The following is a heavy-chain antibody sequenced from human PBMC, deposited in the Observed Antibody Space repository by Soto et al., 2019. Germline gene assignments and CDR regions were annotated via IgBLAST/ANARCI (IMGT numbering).Heavy chain of an antibody. V-gene: IGHV4-39*07. Sequence: PSETLSLTCTVFGDSIRNRNDYWGWIRQPPGKGLEWIVSRYDDGSTFYNPSLKGRISVFIDTSKKQFSLKMTSVTAADTAVYYCARDLRFRGFYGMDVWGQGTTVTVSS. CDR1: GDSIRNRNDY. CDR3: ARDLRFRGFYGMDV. J-gene: IGHJ6*02. D-gene: IGHD3-10*01. CDR2: RYDDGST.